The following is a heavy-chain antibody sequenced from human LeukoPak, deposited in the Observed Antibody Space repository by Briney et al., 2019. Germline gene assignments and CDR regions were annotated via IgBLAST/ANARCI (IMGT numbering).Heavy chain of an antibody. J-gene: IGHJ6*03. Sequence: GGSLRLSCAASGFTFDDYGMSWVRQAPGKGLEWVSGINWNGGSTGYADSVRGRFTISRDNAKNSLYLQMNSLRAEDTALYYCARVSNSSSWYGYYYYYYMDVWGKGTTVTVSS. CDR2: INWNGGST. V-gene: IGHV3-20*04. D-gene: IGHD6-13*01. CDR1: GFTFDDYG. CDR3: ARVSNSSSWYGYYYYYYMDV.